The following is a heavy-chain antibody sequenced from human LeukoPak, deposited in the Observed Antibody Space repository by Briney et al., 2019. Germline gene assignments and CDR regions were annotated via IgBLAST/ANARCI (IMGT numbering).Heavy chain of an antibody. V-gene: IGHV3-23*01. CDR2: ISGSGGST. CDR3: AKAGGYSYGIYFDY. Sequence: GGSLRLSCAASGFTFSSYAMSWVRQAPGKGLEWVSAISGSGGSTYYADSVKDRFTISRDNSKNTLYLQMNSLRAEDTAVYYCAKAGGYSYGIYFDYWGQGTLVTVSS. CDR1: GFTFSSYA. D-gene: IGHD5-18*01. J-gene: IGHJ4*02.